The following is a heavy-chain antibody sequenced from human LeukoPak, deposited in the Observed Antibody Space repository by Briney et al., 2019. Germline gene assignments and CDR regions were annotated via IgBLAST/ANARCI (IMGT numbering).Heavy chain of an antibody. V-gene: IGHV5-51*01. CDR2: IYPGDSDT. J-gene: IGHJ6*03. CDR3: ARQAPDYKIFYYYYMDV. Sequence: GESLKISCKGSGYSFTSYWIGWVRQMPGKGLEWMGIIYPGDSDTRYSPSFQGQVTISADKSISTAYLQWSSLKASDTAMYYCARQAPDYKIFYYYYMDVWGKGTTVTVSS. CDR1: GYSFTSYW. D-gene: IGHD4-11*01.